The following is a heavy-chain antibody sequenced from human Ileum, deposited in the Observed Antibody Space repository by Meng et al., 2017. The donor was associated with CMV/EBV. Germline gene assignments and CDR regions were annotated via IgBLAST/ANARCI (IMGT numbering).Heavy chain of an antibody. CDR1: GFAFSSYA. CDR2: IDYSGTII. Sequence: GESLKISCAASGFAFSSYAMTWIRQAPGKGLEWVSYIDYSGTIIAYADSVKGRFTISRDNARNSLYLQMNTLRAEDTAVYYCVKDGGGGYGKYFRFWGQGTLVTVSS. CDR3: VKDGGGGYGKYFRF. V-gene: IGHV3-48*03. D-gene: IGHD1-26*01. J-gene: IGHJ1*01.